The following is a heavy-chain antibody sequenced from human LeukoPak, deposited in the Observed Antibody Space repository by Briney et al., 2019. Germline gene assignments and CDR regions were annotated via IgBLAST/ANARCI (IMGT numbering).Heavy chain of an antibody. CDR3: ARDKVTYYDFWSGYHNWFDP. V-gene: IGHV1-2*04. Sequence: ASVKVSCKASGYTFTGYYMHWVRQAPGQGLEWMGRINPNSGGTNYAQKFQGWVTMTRDTSISTAYMELSRLRSDNTAVYYCARDKVTYYDFWSGYHNWFDPWGQGTLVTVSS. CDR2: INPNSGGT. D-gene: IGHD3-3*01. CDR1: GYTFTGYY. J-gene: IGHJ5*02.